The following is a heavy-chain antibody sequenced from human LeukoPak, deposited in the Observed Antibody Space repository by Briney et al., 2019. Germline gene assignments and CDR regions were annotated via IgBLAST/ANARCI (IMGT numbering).Heavy chain of an antibody. V-gene: IGHV4-31*03. Sequence: PSETLSLTCYVSGVSISSSGYYWSWIRQLPGKGLEWIGYISSAGNTRYNPSLKSRVTISRDTAENQLSLNLDSVTAADTAVYYCARGDIVVQPNGMVVVGGYDSWGQGTLVTVSS. J-gene: IGHJ4*02. D-gene: IGHD2-15*01. CDR3: ARGDIVVQPNGMVVVGGYDS. CDR2: ISSAGNT. CDR1: GVSISSSGYY.